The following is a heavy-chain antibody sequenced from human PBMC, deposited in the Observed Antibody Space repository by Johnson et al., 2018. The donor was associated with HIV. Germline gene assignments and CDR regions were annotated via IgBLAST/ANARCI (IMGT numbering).Heavy chain of an antibody. CDR1: GFTFSSYA. J-gene: IGHJ3*02. CDR3: ARSPRAAEGAFDI. Sequence: EVQLVESGGGLVQPGGSLRLSCAASGFTFSSYAMSWVRQAPGKGLEWVSAISGSGGSTYYADSVKGRFTISRDNSKNTLSLQMNGLRAEDTAVYYCARSPRAAEGAFDIWGQGTMVTVSS. CDR2: ISGSGGST. D-gene: IGHD6-13*01. V-gene: IGHV3-23*04.